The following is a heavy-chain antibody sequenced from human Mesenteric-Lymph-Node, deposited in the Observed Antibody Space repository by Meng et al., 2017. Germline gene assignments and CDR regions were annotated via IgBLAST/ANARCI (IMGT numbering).Heavy chain of an antibody. CDR2: INPNSGGT. CDR3: ARDENYYDSSGYYVNAFDI. V-gene: IGHV1-2*02. J-gene: IGHJ3*02. D-gene: IGHD3-22*01. CDR1: GYTFTGYY. Sequence: ASVKVSCKASGYTFTGYYMHWVRQAPGQGLEWMGWINPNSGGTNYAQKFQGRVTMTRDTSISTAYMELSRLRSDDTAMYYCARDENYYDSSGYYVNAFDIWGQGTMVTVSS.